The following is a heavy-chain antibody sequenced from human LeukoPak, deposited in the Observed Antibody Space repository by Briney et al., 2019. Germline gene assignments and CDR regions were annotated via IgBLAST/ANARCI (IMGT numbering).Heavy chain of an antibody. J-gene: IGHJ3*02. D-gene: IGHD3-22*01. CDR1: GWSLSGYY. CDR2: INHSGST. CDR3: ARFKRGYDRSYAFDI. Sequence: PSETLSLTCAVCGWSLSGYYWSWIRQPPGKGLEWIGEINHSGSTNYNPSLKSRVTISVDTSKNQFSLKLSSVTAADTAVYYCARFKRGYDRSYAFDIWGQGTMVTVSS. V-gene: IGHV4-34*01.